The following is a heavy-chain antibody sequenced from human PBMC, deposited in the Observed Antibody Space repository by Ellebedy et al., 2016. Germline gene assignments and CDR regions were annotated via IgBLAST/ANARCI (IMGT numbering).Heavy chain of an antibody. CDR1: GFTFSTYA. V-gene: IGHV3-23*01. Sequence: GESLKISCAASGFTFSTYAMTWVRQAPGKGLEWVSSITDSGDTTFYADSVKGRFAISRDNSKNTLSLQMSNLRADDTAVYYCAKYVEKVGGPYAFDIWGQGTMVTVSS. J-gene: IGHJ3*02. CDR2: ITDSGDTT. D-gene: IGHD1-26*01. CDR3: AKYVEKVGGPYAFDI.